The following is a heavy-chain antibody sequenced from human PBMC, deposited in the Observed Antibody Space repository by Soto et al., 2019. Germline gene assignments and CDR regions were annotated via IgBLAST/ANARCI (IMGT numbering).Heavy chain of an antibody. Sequence: QVQLVQSGAEVKKPGASVRVSCKSSGYTFTDYGITWVRQAPGQGLEWMGWINTYKGNINYAQRLQGRVTMTTDTSTSTAYMELRSLTSNDTAVYYCARERRGSKHFDYWGQGALVTVSS. CDR1: GYTFTDYG. J-gene: IGHJ4*02. V-gene: IGHV1-18*01. CDR2: INTYKGNI. CDR3: ARERRGSKHFDY.